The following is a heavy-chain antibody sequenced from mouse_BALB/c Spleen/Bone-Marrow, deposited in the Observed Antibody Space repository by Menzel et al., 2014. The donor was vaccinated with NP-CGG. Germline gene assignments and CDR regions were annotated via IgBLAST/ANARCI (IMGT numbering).Heavy chain of an antibody. D-gene: IGHD1-1*01. CDR1: GFTFSSYA. J-gene: IGHJ3*01. Sequence: EVKLVESGGGLVKPGGSLKLSCAASGFTFSSYAMSWVRQTPEKRLEWVASISSGGSTYYPDSVKGRFTISRDNARNILYLQMSSLRSEDTAMYYCARWYYGSGFAYWGQETLVTVSA. V-gene: IGHV5-6-5*01. CDR3: ARWYYGSGFAY. CDR2: ISSGGST.